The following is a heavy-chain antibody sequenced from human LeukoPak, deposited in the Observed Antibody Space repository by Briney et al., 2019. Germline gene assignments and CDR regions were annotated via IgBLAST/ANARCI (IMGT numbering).Heavy chain of an antibody. D-gene: IGHD6-13*01. CDR2: IGTHGDT. CDR1: GFTFSSYD. CDR3: ARDSFRTAAEQN. V-gene: IGHV3-13*04. J-gene: IGHJ4*02. Sequence: PGGSLRLSCAASGFTFSSYDMHWVRQATGKGLEWVSAIGTHGDTYYPGSVKGRFTISRENAKNSLYLQMNSLRAEDTAVYYCARDSFRTAAEQNWGQGTLVTVSS.